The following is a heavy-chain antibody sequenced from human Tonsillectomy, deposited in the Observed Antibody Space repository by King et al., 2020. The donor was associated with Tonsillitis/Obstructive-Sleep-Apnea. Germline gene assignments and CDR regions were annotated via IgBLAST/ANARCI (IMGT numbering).Heavy chain of an antibody. D-gene: IGHD6-13*01. V-gene: IGHV3-33*01. CDR2: IWYDGSNK. CDR1: GFTFSSYG. Sequence: VQLVESGGGVVQPGRSLRLSCAASGFTFSSYGMHWVRQAPGKGLEWVAVIWYDGSNKYYADSVKGRFTISRDNSKNTLYLQMNSLRAEDTAVYYCASHSIAAAGTPGTFDICGQGTMVTVSS. CDR3: ASHSIAAAGTPGTFDI. J-gene: IGHJ3*02.